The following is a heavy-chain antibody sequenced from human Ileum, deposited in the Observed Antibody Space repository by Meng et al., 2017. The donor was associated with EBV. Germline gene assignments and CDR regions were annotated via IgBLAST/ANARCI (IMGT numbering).Heavy chain of an antibody. Sequence: EVQLVVSGGGLVQPGGSLRLSCAASGFTFSSYVMHWVRQAPGKGLVWVSRISHDGSNTMYADSVKGRFTVSRDNAKNTLYVQMNNLRAEDTAVYYCTTDTRFRIDSWGQGTLVTVSS. V-gene: IGHV3-74*03. CDR1: GFTFSSYV. J-gene: IGHJ4*02. CDR3: TTDTRFRIDS. CDR2: ISHDGSNT. D-gene: IGHD2-21*01.